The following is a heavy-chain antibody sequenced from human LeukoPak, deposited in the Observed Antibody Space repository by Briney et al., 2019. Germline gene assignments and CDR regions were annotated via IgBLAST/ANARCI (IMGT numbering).Heavy chain of an antibody. Sequence: ASVRVSCKASGGTFSSYAINWVRQATGQGLEWMGWMNPNSGNTGYAQKFQGRVTMTRNTSISTAYMELSSLRSEDTAVYYCARGQRVSSSWYGRFDPWGQGTLVTVSS. D-gene: IGHD6-13*01. J-gene: IGHJ5*02. V-gene: IGHV1-8*02. CDR1: GGTFSSYA. CDR2: MNPNSGNT. CDR3: ARGQRVSSSWYGRFDP.